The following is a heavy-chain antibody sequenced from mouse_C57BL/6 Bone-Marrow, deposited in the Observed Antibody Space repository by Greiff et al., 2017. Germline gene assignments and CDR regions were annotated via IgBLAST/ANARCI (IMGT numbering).Heavy chain of an antibody. CDR1: GYTFTSYW. CDR3: AKPGDYDGPYYAMDY. Sequence: QVQLQHPGAELVKPGASVKMSCKASGYTFTSYWITWVKQRPGQGLEWIGDIYPGSGSTNYNEKFKSKATLTVDTSSSTAYMQLSSLTSEDSAVYYCAKPGDYDGPYYAMDYWGQGTSVTVSS. J-gene: IGHJ4*01. V-gene: IGHV1-55*01. D-gene: IGHD2-3*01. CDR2: IYPGSGST.